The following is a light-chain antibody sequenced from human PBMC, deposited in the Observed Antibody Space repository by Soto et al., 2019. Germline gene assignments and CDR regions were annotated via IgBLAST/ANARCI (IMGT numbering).Light chain of an antibody. Sequence: QSVLTQPASVSGSPGQSITISCTGTSNDVGGYNYVSWYQQQPGKAPKLIIFEVSNRPSGVSNRFSASKSVNTASLTISGLQTEDEADYFCSSYTSSNTYVFGTGTKVTV. CDR1: SNDVGGYNY. J-gene: IGLJ1*01. V-gene: IGLV2-14*01. CDR3: SSYTSSNTYV. CDR2: EVS.